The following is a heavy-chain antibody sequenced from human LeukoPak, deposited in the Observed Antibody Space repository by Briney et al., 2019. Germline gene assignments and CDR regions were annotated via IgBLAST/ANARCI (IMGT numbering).Heavy chain of an antibody. J-gene: IGHJ4*02. CDR2: INHSGNT. CDR1: GGSFSSYY. V-gene: IGHV4-34*01. CDR3: ASEFYDLLTGYLYSLQDY. D-gene: IGHD3-9*01. Sequence: PSETLSLTCAVYGGSFSSYYWSWIRQPPGKGLEWIGEINHSGNTNYNPSLKTRVTISVDTSKNQFSLRLSSVTAADTAIYYCASEFYDLLTGYLYSLQDYWGQGTLVTVSS.